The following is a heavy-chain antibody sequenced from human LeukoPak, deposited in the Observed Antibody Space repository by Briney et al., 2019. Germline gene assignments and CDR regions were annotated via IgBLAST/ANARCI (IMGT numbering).Heavy chain of an antibody. J-gene: IGHJ4*02. V-gene: IGHV3-7*01. CDR1: GFTFSSYW. CDR3: AKPLTVLRYYFDY. D-gene: IGHD4-17*01. CDR2: IKQDGSEK. Sequence: GGSLRLSCAASGFTFSSYWMSWVRQAPGKGLEWVANIKQDGSEKYYVDSVEGRFTISRDNAKNSLYLQMNSLRAEDTAVYYCAKPLTVLRYYFDYWGQGTLVTVSS.